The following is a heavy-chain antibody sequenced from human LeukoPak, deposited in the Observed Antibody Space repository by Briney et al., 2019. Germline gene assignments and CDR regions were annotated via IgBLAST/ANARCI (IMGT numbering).Heavy chain of an antibody. CDR2: ISWNSGSI. V-gene: IGHV3-9*01. J-gene: IGHJ4*02. CDR1: GFTFDDYA. Sequence: GGSLRLSCAASGFTFDDYAMHWVRQAPGKGLEWVSGISWNSGSIGYADSVKGRFTISRDNAKNSLYLQMNSLRAEDTALYYCAKGYSSGRYYFDYWGQGTLVTVSS. CDR3: AKGYSSGRYYFDY. D-gene: IGHD6-19*01.